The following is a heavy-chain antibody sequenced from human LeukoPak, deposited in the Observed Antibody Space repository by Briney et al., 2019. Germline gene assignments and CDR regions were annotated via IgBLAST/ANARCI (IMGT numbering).Heavy chain of an antibody. CDR2: INHSGST. CDR3: ARLWSPNFYWYFDL. J-gene: IGHJ2*01. V-gene: IGHV4-34*01. D-gene: IGHD2-8*02. CDR1: GGSLRSHS. Sequence: SETLSLTCGVDGGSLRSHSWSWIRQPPGKGLEWIGDINHSGSTNYNPSLKSRVTISVDTSKNQFSLKLSSVTAADTAVYYCARLWSPNFYWYFDLWGRGTLVTVSS.